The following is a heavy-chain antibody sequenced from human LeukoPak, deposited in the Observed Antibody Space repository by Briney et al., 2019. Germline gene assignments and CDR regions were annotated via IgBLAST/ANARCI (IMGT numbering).Heavy chain of an antibody. CDR1: GGSFNDYY. CDR2: INHSGST. V-gene: IGHV4-34*01. J-gene: IGHJ4*02. Sequence: SETLSLTCAVYGGSFNDYYWSWIRQPPRKGLEWIGEINHSGSTNYNPSLKSRVTISVDTSKNQFSLKLSSVTAADTAVYYCARGGYCSSTSCSSSDYWGQGTLVTVSS. D-gene: IGHD2-2*01. CDR3: ARGGYCSSTSCSSSDY.